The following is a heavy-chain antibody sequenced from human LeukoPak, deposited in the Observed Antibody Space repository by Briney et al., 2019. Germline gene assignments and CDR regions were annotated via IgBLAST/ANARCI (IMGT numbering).Heavy chain of an antibody. CDR3: AREVENWFDP. J-gene: IGHJ5*02. CDR2: IIPIFGTT. Sequence: SVKVSCKASGGTFTSYAISWVRQSPGHGLEWMGEIIPIFGTTNYAQKFQGRVTITADESTSTAYMELSSLRSEDTAVYYCAREVENWFDPWGQGILVTVSS. V-gene: IGHV1-69*01. CDR1: GGTFTSYA.